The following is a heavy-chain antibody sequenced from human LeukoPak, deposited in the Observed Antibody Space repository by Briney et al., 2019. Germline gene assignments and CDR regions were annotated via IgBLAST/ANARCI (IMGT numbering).Heavy chain of an antibody. V-gene: IGHV3-21*01. CDR1: GFTFSSYS. Sequence: GGSLRLSCAASGFTFSSYSMNWVRQAPGKGLEWVSSISSSSSYIYYADSVKGRFTISRDNAKNSLYLQTNSLRAEDTAVYYCARDGLPHDYGDYDWFDPWGQGTLVTVSS. D-gene: IGHD4-17*01. CDR3: ARDGLPHDYGDYDWFDP. CDR2: ISSSSSYI. J-gene: IGHJ5*02.